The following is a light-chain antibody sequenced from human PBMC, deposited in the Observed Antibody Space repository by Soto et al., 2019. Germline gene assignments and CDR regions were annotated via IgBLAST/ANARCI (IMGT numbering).Light chain of an antibody. J-gene: IGKJ3*01. CDR2: GAS. Sequence: EIVLTQSPGTLSLSPGERGTLSCRASHSVSSSYLAWYQQKPGQAPRLLIYGASSRATGIPDRFSGSGSGTDFTLTISRLEPEDFAVSYCQQYCSSPLFTFGPGTKVYIK. CDR3: QQYCSSPLFT. V-gene: IGKV3-20*01. CDR1: HSVSSSY.